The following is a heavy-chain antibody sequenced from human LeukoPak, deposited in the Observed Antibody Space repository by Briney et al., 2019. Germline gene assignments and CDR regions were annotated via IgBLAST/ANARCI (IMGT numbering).Heavy chain of an antibody. CDR2: IYYSGST. CDR1: GGSISSSSYY. CDR3: ARGRLRYFDWLNLDY. D-gene: IGHD3-9*01. Sequence: SETLSLTCTVSGGSISSSSYYWGWIRQPPGKGLEWIGSIYYSGSTYYNPSLKSRVTISVDTSKNQFSLKLSSVTAADTAVYYCARGRLRYFDWLNLDYWGQGTLVTVSS. V-gene: IGHV4-39*01. J-gene: IGHJ4*02.